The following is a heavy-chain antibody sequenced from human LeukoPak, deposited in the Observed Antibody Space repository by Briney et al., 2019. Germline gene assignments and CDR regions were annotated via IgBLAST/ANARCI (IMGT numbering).Heavy chain of an antibody. V-gene: IGHV1-2*06. J-gene: IGHJ4*02. CDR1: GYTFTGYF. Sequence: GASVKVSCKASGYTFTGYFMHWVRQAPGQGLEWMGRINLNSGGTYCAQNFQGRVTMTRDTSISTAYVELSRLTSDDTAMYYCARDLSSTSNWEFDFWGQGTLVTVSS. D-gene: IGHD1-26*01. CDR3: ARDLSSTSNWEFDF. CDR2: INLNSGGT.